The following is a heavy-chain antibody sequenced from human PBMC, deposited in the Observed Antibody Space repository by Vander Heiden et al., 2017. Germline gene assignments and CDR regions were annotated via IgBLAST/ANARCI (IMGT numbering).Heavy chain of an antibody. V-gene: IGHV3-7*01. CDR2: IKKDGSEK. CDR3: ARVWWLVDY. D-gene: IGHD2-21*01. Sequence: EVQLVESGGGLVQPGGSLRLSCAASGFTLSSYWMTWVRQAPRKGLEWVANIKKDGSEKYYVDSVKGRFTISRDNAKNSVYLHMNSLRAEDTAVYYCARVWWLVDYWGQGTLVTVSS. CDR1: GFTLSSYW. J-gene: IGHJ4*02.